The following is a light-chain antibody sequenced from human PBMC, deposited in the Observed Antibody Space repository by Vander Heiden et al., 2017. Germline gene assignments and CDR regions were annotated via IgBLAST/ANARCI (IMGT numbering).Light chain of an antibody. CDR3: QSYDSSLSVSV. CDR2: LNT. Sequence: QSVLTQPPSVSGAPGQRVTISCTGSGSNLGAGYDVHWYQQLPGKAPKIRIYLNTNRPSGVPDRFSGSKSGTSASLAITGLQPEDEAEYYCQSYDSSLSVSVCGVGTRLTVL. CDR1: GSNLGAGYD. J-gene: IGLJ3*02. V-gene: IGLV1-40*01.